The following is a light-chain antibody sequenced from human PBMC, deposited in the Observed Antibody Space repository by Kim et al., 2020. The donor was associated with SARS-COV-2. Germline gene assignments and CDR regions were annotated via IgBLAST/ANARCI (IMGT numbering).Light chain of an antibody. CDR2: GAS. V-gene: IGKV3-15*01. CDR1: QSVSSH. J-gene: IGKJ4*01. CDR3: QQYNNRPLT. Sequence: LSRGERVTLSCRASQSVSSHLAWYQQKPGQAPRLLIDGASTGATGIPVRVSGSGSGTEFTLTISSLQSEDFAVYYCQQYNNRPLTFGGGTKVDIK.